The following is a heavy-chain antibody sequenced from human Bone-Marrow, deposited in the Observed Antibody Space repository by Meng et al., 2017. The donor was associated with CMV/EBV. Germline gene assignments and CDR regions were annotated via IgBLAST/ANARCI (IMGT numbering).Heavy chain of an antibody. CDR2: MSPSGYTT. CDR3: ARDVKLMGAADY. Sequence: GESLKISCVASGFTFSDYYMTWIRQAPGKGLEWISYMSPSGYTTSYADSMKGRLTISRDNAKNSLYLEMNSLRAEDTAVYYCARDVKLMGAADYWGQGTLVTVSS. V-gene: IGHV3-11*04. CDR1: GFTFSDYY. J-gene: IGHJ4*02. D-gene: IGHD1-26*01.